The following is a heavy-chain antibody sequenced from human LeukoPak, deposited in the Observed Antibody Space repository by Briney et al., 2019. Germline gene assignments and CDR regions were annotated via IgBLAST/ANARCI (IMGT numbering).Heavy chain of an antibody. CDR1: GGSISSYY. J-gene: IGHJ6*03. V-gene: IGHV4-59*12. Sequence: SETLTLTCTVSGGSISSYYWSWIRQSPGKGLEWIGYIYYDGSTNYNPSLRGRVTISVDTPKNQFSLKLSSVTAAETAVYYCAREGRYRYGYNEYHLYMDIWGKGTTVTVSS. D-gene: IGHD5-18*01. CDR3: AREGRYRYGYNEYHLYMDI. CDR2: IYYDGST.